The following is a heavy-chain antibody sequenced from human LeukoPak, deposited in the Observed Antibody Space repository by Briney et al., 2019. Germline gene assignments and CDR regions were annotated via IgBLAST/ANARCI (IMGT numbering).Heavy chain of an antibody. Sequence: GGSLRLSCAASGFTFSSYGMSGVRQAPGKGLEWVSAISGSGGSTYYADSVKGRFTISRDNSKNTLYLQMNSLTAEDTAVYYCARGPPWYFDLWGRGTLVTVSS. CDR1: GFTFSSYG. V-gene: IGHV3-23*01. CDR3: ARGPPWYFDL. D-gene: IGHD6-25*01. J-gene: IGHJ2*01. CDR2: ISGSGGST.